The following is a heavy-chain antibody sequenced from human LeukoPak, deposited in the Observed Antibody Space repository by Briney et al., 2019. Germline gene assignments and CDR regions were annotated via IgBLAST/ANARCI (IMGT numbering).Heavy chain of an antibody. CDR2: IYPADSDA. CDR3: ARSLPATMLRRYGVDV. Sequence: GESLKISCKASGYSFTTHWIGWVRQKPGKGLELMGIIYPADSDARYSPSFQGQVTISADKSICTAYLQWSSLKAWDTAMYYCARSLPATMLRRYGVDVWGQGTTVTVSS. J-gene: IGHJ6*02. CDR1: GYSFTTHW. V-gene: IGHV5-51*01. D-gene: IGHD2-8*01.